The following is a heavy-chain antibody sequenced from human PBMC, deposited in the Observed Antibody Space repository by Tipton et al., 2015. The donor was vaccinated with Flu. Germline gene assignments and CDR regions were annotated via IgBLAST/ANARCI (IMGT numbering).Heavy chain of an antibody. CDR1: GDSIGSRYF. CDR3: ARDARIGSGWYDAFDI. J-gene: IGHJ3*02. Sequence: TLSLTCSVSGDSIGSRYFWAWIRQPPGRGLEWIGNIHPSGGGYYNTSLKSRVTISVDTSKNQFSLKMTSVTAADTAVYYCARDARIGSGWYDAFDIWGQGTMVTVSS. CDR2: IHPSGGG. V-gene: IGHV4-38-2*02. D-gene: IGHD6-19*01.